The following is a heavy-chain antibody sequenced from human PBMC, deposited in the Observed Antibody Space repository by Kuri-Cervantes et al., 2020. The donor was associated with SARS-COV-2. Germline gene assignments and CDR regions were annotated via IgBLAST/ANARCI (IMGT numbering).Heavy chain of an antibody. J-gene: IGHJ4*02. Sequence: SQTLSLTCAVFGGSFSGYYWSWIRQSPGKGLEWIGKINHSGSTNYNPSLKSRVTMSLDTSKNQFSLRLSSVTAADTAVYYCSGRVDFSSVDYWGQGTLVTVSS. V-gene: IGHV4-34*03. CDR3: SGRVDFSSVDY. D-gene: IGHD3/OR15-3a*01. CDR2: INHSGST. CDR1: GGSFSGYY.